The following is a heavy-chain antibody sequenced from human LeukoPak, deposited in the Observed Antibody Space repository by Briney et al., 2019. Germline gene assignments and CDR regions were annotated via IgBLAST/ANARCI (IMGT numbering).Heavy chain of an antibody. Sequence: PGGSLRLSCAASGFTLSSYAMSWVRQAPGKGLEWVSAISGSGGSTYYADSVKGRFTTSRDNSKNTLFLQMNSLRAEDTAVYFCARGGSVGSYYYFDYWGQGTLVTVSS. D-gene: IGHD1-26*01. CDR1: GFTLSSYA. J-gene: IGHJ4*02. V-gene: IGHV3-23*01. CDR2: ISGSGGST. CDR3: ARGGSVGSYYYFDY.